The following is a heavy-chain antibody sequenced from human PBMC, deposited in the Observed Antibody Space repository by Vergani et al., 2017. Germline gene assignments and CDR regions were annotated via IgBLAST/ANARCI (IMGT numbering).Heavy chain of an antibody. V-gene: IGHV4-39*01. CDR3: ARHSTVEWLVKLGWIDP. D-gene: IGHD6-19*01. CDR1: GASIRSSNYY. J-gene: IGHJ5*02. CDR2: IYYSGST. Sequence: QLQLQESGPGLVKPSATLSLTCSVSGASIRSSNYYWGWIRQPPGKGLEWIASIYYSGSTYYNPSLKSRVTISVAKSKNQFSLKLSSVTAAYTAVYFCARHSTVEWLVKLGWIDPWGQGILVTVSS.